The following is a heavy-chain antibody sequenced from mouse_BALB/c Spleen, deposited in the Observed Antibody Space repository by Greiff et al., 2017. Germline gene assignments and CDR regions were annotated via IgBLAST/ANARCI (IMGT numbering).Heavy chain of an antibody. D-gene: IGHD2-3*01. V-gene: IGHV5-4*02. J-gene: IGHJ3*01. CDR2: ISDGGSYT. CDR3: ARPIYDGYSLAY. CDR1: GFTFSDYY. Sequence: EVKVEESGGGLVKPGGSLKLSCAASGFTFSDYYMYWVRQTPEKRLEWVATISDGGSYTYYPDSVKGRFTISRDNAKNNLYLQMRSLKSEDTAMYYCARPIYDGYSLAYWGQGTLVTVSA.